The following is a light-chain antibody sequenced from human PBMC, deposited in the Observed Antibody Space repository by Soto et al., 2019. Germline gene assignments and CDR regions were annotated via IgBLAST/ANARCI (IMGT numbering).Light chain of an antibody. CDR1: SSNIWAGYD. V-gene: IGLV1-40*01. Sequence: QSVLTQPPSVSGAPGQRVTISCTGSSSNIWAGYDVHWYQQLPGTAPKLLIYGNSNRPSGVPDRFSGSKSGTSASLAITGLQAEDEADYYCQSYDSSLRSVFGGGTKLTVL. CDR2: GNS. CDR3: QSYDSSLRSV. J-gene: IGLJ2*01.